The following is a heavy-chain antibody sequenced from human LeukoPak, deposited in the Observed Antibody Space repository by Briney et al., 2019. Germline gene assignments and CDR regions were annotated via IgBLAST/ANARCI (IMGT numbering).Heavy chain of an antibody. CDR3: ATSPLPAYSSGWYVSGYYIDV. D-gene: IGHD6-19*01. Sequence: GGSLRLSCAASGFTFSSYSMNCVRQAPGKRLECVSSITISSSYIYNAHSLKVRFTISRHTPKNSLSLQMNSLRAQDTAVYYCATSPLPAYSSGWYVSGYYIDVWGKGPTVTVSS. CDR1: GFTFSSYS. J-gene: IGHJ6*03. V-gene: IGHV3-21*01. CDR2: ITISSSYI.